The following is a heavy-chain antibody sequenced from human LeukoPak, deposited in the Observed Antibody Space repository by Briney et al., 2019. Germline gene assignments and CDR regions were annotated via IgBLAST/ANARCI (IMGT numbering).Heavy chain of an antibody. CDR1: GYTFTGYY. D-gene: IGHD3-22*01. CDR3: ASSPLDYYDSSGYYLNIDY. V-gene: IGHV1-2*06. Sequence: ASVKVSCKASGYTFTGYYMHWVRQAPGQGLEWMGRINPNRGGTNYAQKFQGRVTMNRDTSVSTAYMELSRLRSDYTTGHYCASSPLDYYDSSGYYLNIDYWGQGTLVTVSS. J-gene: IGHJ4*02. CDR2: INPNRGGT.